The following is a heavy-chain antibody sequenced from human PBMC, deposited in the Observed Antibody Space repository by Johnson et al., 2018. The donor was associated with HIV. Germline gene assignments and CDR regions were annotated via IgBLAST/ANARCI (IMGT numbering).Heavy chain of an antibody. D-gene: IGHD3-9*01. CDR1: GFTFSSYA. CDR2: IYRGGST. V-gene: IGHV3-NL1*01. CDR3: ARMGLTGAFDI. Sequence: HVQLVESGEGVVQPGRSLRLSCAASGFTFSSYAMHWVRQAPGKGLEWVSVIYRGGSTYYADSVKGRFTISRDNAKNTLYLQMDSLRAEDTAVYYCARMGLTGAFDIWGQGTMVTVSS. J-gene: IGHJ3*02.